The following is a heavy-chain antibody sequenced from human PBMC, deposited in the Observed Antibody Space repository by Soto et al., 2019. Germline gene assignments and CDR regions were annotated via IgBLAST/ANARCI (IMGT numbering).Heavy chain of an antibody. CDR2: IWYDGSNK. CDR1: GFTFSSYG. CDR3: AREPQAGYFDWLSQVIDY. D-gene: IGHD3-9*01. J-gene: IGHJ4*02. Sequence: QVQLVESGGGVVQPGRSLRLSCAASGFTFSSYGMHWVRQAPGKGLEWVAVIWYDGSNKYYADSVKGRFTISSDNSKNTLYLQMNSLRAEDTAVYYCAREPQAGYFDWLSQVIDYWGQGTLVTVSS. V-gene: IGHV3-33*01.